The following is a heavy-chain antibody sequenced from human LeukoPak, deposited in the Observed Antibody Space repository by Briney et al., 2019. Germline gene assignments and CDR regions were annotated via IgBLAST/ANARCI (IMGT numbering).Heavy chain of an antibody. CDR1: GFTFSDYY. V-gene: IGHV3-11*01. D-gene: IGHD2-15*01. J-gene: IGHJ4*02. CDR2: ISSSDNSI. Sequence: PGGSLRLSCAASGFTFSDYYMSWIRQAPGKGLEWVLHISSSDNSIHYADSVKGRFTISRDNAKNSLYLQMNSLRVEDTAVYYCERDHQGVVDHWGQGTLVTVSS. CDR3: ERDHQGVVDH.